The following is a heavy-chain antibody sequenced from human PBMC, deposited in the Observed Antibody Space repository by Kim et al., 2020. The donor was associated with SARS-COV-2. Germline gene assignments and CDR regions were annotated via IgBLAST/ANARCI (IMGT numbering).Heavy chain of an antibody. CDR3: ARKTHCSGNICYVPEENYYFGMDV. D-gene: IGHD2-15*01. CDR2: ISSFGDNI. J-gene: IGHJ6*02. CDR1: RFTFSDYS. Sequence: GGSLRLSCAASRFTFSDYSMSWVRQAPGKGLEWISYISSFGDNIYYADSVKGRFTVSRDNAKDSLYLQMNSLRVGDTAVYYCARKTHCSGNICYVPEENYYFGMDVWGQGTTVIVSS. V-gene: IGHV3-11*01.